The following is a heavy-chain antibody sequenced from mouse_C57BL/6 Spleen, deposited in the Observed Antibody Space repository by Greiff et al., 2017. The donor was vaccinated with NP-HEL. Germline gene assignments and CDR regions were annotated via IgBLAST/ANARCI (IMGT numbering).Heavy chain of an antibody. Sequence: VKLVESGPGLVAPSQSLSITCTVSGFSLTSYGVHWVRQPPGKGLEWLVVIWSDGSTTYNSALKSRLSISKDNSKSQVFLKMNSLQTDDTAMYYCARDYGSPSYYAMDYWGQGTSVTVSS. CDR3: ARDYGSPSYYAMDY. V-gene: IGHV2-6*03. J-gene: IGHJ4*01. CDR1: GFSLTSYG. CDR2: IWSDGST. D-gene: IGHD1-1*01.